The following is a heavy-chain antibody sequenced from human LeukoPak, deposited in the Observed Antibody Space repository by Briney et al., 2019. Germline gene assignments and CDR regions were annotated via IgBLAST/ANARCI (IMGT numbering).Heavy chain of an antibody. CDR2: IYYSGST. D-gene: IGHD3-3*01. Sequence: PSETLSLTCTVSGGSISSSSYYWGWIRQPPGKGLEWIGSIYYSGSTYYNPSLKSRVTISVDTSKNQFSLKLSSVTAADTAVYYCARLRQYYDFWSGYYTGIGPEGNKYYGMDVWGQGTTVTVSS. CDR1: GGSISSSSYY. J-gene: IGHJ6*02. V-gene: IGHV4-39*01. CDR3: ARLRQYYDFWSGYYTGIGPEGNKYYGMDV.